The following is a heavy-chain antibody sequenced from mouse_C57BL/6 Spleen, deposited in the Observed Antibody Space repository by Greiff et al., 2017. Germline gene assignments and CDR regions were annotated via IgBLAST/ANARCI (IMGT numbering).Heavy chain of an antibody. CDR3: ARDKLRYFDY. D-gene: IGHD1-1*01. J-gene: IGHJ2*01. Sequence: ESGPGLVKPSPSLSLSCSVTGYSITSGYYWNWIRQFPGNKLEWMGYISYDGSNNYNPSLKNRISITRDTTKNQFFLKLNSVTTEDTATYYCARDKLRYFDYWGQGTTLTVSS. CDR2: ISYDGSN. V-gene: IGHV3-6*01. CDR1: GYSITSGYY.